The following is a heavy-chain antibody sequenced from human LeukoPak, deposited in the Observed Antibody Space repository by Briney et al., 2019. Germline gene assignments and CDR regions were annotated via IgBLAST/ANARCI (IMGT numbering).Heavy chain of an antibody. V-gene: IGHV4-34*01. CDR2: INHSGST. Sequence: KPSETLSLTRAVYGGAFRGYYWRWVRQPPGKGVEWIGEINHSGSTNYNPSLESRVTISVDTSKNQFSLKLSSVTAADTAVYYCASDLYTVVEYWGQGTLVTVSS. CDR1: GGAFRGYY. CDR3: ASDLYTVVEY. D-gene: IGHD2-15*01. J-gene: IGHJ4*02.